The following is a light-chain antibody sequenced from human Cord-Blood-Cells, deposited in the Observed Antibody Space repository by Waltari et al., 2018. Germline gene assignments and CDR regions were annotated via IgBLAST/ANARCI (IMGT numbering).Light chain of an antibody. Sequence: DIQFTQSPSFLSASVGDRVTITCRASQGISSYLAWYQQKPGKAPKLLICAASTLQSGVPSRFSGSGSGTEFTLTISSLQPEDFATYYCQQLNSYPWTFGQGTKVEIK. V-gene: IGKV1-9*01. J-gene: IGKJ1*01. CDR3: QQLNSYPWT. CDR1: QGISSY. CDR2: AAS.